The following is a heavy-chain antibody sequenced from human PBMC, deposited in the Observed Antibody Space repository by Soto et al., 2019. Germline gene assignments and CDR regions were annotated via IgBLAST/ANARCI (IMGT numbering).Heavy chain of an antibody. D-gene: IGHD2-2*01. Sequence: DVQLVESGGGSVKPGESLRLSCETSGFTFNTAWMTWLRQAPGKGLEWVALIKSKADGVTTHYATPVKGRFTVSRDDSKNTVYLQVNSLKPEDTAMYYCAADTPVFGQGEFEYWGQGSQVTVSS. J-gene: IGHJ4*02. CDR1: GFTFNTAW. V-gene: IGHV3-15*01. CDR3: AADTPVFGQGEFEY. CDR2: IKSKADGVTT.